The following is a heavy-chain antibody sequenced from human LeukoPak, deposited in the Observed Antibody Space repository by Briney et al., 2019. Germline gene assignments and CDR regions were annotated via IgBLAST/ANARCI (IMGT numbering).Heavy chain of an antibody. CDR2: INHSGST. CDR3: ARHGGSGAPDN. D-gene: IGHD3-10*01. J-gene: IGHJ4*02. V-gene: IGHV4-34*01. CDR1: GGSFSGYY. Sequence: PSETLSLTCAVYGGSFSGYYWSWIRQPPGKGLEWIGEINHSGSTNYNPSLKSRVTISVDTSKNHFSLKLNSVTATDTAVYYCARHGGSGAPDNWGQGTLVTVSS.